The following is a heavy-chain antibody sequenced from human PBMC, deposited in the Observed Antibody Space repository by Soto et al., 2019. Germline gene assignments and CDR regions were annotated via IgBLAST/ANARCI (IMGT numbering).Heavy chain of an antibody. D-gene: IGHD2-2*01. J-gene: IGHJ5*02. CDR2: INHDRST. CDR3: EFEYCSSAKFLVRIFEP. CDR1: GGSFSGYY. Sequence: QVKLQQGGAGLLRPSETLSLTCALYGGSFSGYYWAWIRHPPGKGLEFIGEINHDRSTNYNPSLKSRVTISADTSKNHFSMTLSAGTAADTAVYYCEFEYCSSAKFLVRIFEPCSQGILVTVSS. V-gene: IGHV4-34*01.